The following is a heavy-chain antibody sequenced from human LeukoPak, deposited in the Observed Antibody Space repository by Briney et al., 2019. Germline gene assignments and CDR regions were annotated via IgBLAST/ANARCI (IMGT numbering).Heavy chain of an antibody. CDR2: ISGSGGST. CDR3: AKDRGTDPYALDV. V-gene: IGHV3-23*01. CDR1: GFTFSTYA. Sequence: GGSLRLSCAASGFTFSTYAMSWARQAPGKGLEWVSTISGSGGSTYYAASVKGRFTISRDNSKNTLYLQVNSLRAEDTAVYYCAKDRGTDPYALDVWGQGTTVTVSS. J-gene: IGHJ6*02. D-gene: IGHD3-10*01.